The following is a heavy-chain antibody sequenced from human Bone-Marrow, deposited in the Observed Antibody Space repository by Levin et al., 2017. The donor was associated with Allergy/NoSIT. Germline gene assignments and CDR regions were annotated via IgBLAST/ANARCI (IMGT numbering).Heavy chain of an antibody. Sequence: SETLSLTCTVSGGSISGYYWSWIRQPPGKGLEWIGYIYYSGSTNYNPSLKSRVTISVDTSKNQFSLKLSSVTAADTAVYYCAREATVTTGFDYWGQGTLVTVSS. CDR3: AREATVTTGFDY. V-gene: IGHV4-59*01. CDR2: IYYSGST. J-gene: IGHJ4*02. D-gene: IGHD4-17*01. CDR1: GGSISGYY.